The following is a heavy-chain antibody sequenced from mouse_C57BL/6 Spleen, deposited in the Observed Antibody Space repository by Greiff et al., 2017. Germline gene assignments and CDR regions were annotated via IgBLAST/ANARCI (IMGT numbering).Heavy chain of an antibody. CDR1: GYTFTNYW. CDR3: ARVGGDGYYVFAY. D-gene: IGHD2-3*01. CDR2: IYPGGGYT. Sequence: VQVVESGAELVRPGTSVKMSCKASGYTFTNYWIGWAKQRPGHGLEWIGDIYPGGGYTNYNEKFKGKATLTADKSSSTAYMQFSSLTSEDSAIYYCARVGGDGYYVFAYWGQGTLVTVSA. V-gene: IGHV1-63*01. J-gene: IGHJ3*01.